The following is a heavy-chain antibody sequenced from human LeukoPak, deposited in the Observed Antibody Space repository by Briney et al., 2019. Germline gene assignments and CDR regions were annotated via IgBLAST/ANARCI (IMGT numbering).Heavy chain of an antibody. CDR2: IKQDGSEK. V-gene: IGHV3-7*01. CDR1: GFTFSSYW. J-gene: IGHJ4*02. Sequence: GGSLRLSCAASGFTFSSYWISWVRQAPGQGLEWVANIKQDGSEKYYVDSVKGRFTISRDNAKNSLYLQMNSLRAEDTAVYYCARDPIAAAGNFDYWGQGTLVTVSS. CDR3: ARDPIAAAGNFDY. D-gene: IGHD6-13*01.